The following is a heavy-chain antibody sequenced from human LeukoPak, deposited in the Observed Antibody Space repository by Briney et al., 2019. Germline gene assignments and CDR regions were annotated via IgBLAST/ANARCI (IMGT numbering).Heavy chain of an antibody. Sequence: ASVKVSCKASGYTFTGYYMHWVRQAPGQGLEWMGRINPNSGGTNYAQKFQGRVTMTRDTSISTAYMELSRLRSDDTAVYYCARDGWALPNVQQWSMSGEFDYWGQGTLVTVSS. CDR2: INPNSGGT. D-gene: IGHD3-10*02. V-gene: IGHV1-2*06. CDR3: ARDGWALPNVQQWSMSGEFDY. CDR1: GYTFTGYY. J-gene: IGHJ4*02.